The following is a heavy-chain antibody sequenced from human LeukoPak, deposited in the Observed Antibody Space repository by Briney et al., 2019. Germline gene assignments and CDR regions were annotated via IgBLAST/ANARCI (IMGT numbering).Heavy chain of an antibody. CDR1: GFTFSSYA. Sequence: GGSLRLSCAASGFTFSSYAMHWVRQAPGKGLEWVAVISYDGSNKYYADSVKGRFTISRDNSKNTLYLQMNSLRAEDTAVYYCARDLGIGYSYGYGKWGQGTLVTVSS. V-gene: IGHV3-30*04. D-gene: IGHD5-18*01. CDR3: ARDLGIGYSYGYGK. J-gene: IGHJ4*02. CDR2: ISYDGSNK.